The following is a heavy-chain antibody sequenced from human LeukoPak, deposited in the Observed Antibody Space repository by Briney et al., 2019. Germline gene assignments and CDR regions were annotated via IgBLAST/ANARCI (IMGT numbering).Heavy chain of an antibody. D-gene: IGHD2-21*01. CDR1: GGTFSSYT. CDR2: IIPIFGTT. Sequence: GASVKVSCKTSGGTFSSYTITWVRQAPGLGLEWMGGIIPIFGTTNYAQKFQGRVTITADGSTSTAYMELSSLGSEDTAVYYCARGWQLGGDLGDAFDIWGRGTMVTVSS. V-gene: IGHV1-69*13. CDR3: ARGWQLGGDLGDAFDI. J-gene: IGHJ3*02.